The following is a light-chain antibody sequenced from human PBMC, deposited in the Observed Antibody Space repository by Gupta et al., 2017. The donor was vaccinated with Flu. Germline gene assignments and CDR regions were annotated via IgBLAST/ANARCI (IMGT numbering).Light chain of an antibody. CDR2: AAS. V-gene: IGKV1-39*01. Sequence: DIQMTQSPSSLSASVGDRVTITCRASQSISSYLNWYQQKPGKAPKLLIYAASSLQCGVPSRFSGSGSGTDFTLTISSLQPEDFATYYCQQSYSTPRITFGPGTKVDIK. J-gene: IGKJ3*01. CDR3: QQSYSTPRIT. CDR1: QSISSY.